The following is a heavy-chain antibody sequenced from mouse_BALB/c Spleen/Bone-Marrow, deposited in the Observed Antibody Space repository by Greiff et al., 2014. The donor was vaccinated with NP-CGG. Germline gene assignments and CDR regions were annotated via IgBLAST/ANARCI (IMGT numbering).Heavy chain of an antibody. V-gene: IGHV1S81*02. Sequence: VQLQQSGAELLKPGTSVKLSCKASGYTFTRYWMHWVKQRPGQGLEWIGELNPSNGHTNYNGKFKNKATVTVDKPSSTAYMQLSSLTSEDSAVYYCARMITTRGFDYWGQGTTLTVSS. CDR2: LNPSNGHT. J-gene: IGHJ2*01. CDR3: ARMITTRGFDY. CDR1: GYTFTRYW. D-gene: IGHD2-4*01.